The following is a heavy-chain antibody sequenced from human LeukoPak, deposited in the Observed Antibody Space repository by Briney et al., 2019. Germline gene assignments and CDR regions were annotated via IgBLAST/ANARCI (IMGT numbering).Heavy chain of an antibody. J-gene: IGHJ5*02. V-gene: IGHV3-23*01. CDR1: GFTFSSYA. CDR3: AKERAIVVARYWFDP. Sequence: AGGSLRLSCAASGFTFSSYAMSWVRQAPGKGLEWVSVISGSGGSTYYADSVKGRFTISRDNSKNTLYLQMNSLRAEDTAVYYCAKERAIVVARYWFDPWGQGTLVTVSS. D-gene: IGHD3-22*01. CDR2: ISGSGGST.